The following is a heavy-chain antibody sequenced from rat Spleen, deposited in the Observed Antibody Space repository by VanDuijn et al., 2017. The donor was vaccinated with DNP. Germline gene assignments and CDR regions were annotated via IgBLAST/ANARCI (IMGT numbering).Heavy chain of an antibody. CDR3: AGRPPPTRGPFDY. V-gene: IGHV5-31*01. J-gene: IGHJ2*01. D-gene: IGHD1-4*01. Sequence: EVQLVESGGGPVQPGRSLKLSCVASGFIFSNYWMTWIRQAPGKGLEWVASISNTGDNTYYSDSVKGRFTISRDNAKSTLYLKMDGLRSEATAAYYCAGRPPPTRGPFDYWGQGVTVTVSS. CDR2: ISNTGDNT. CDR1: GFIFSNYW.